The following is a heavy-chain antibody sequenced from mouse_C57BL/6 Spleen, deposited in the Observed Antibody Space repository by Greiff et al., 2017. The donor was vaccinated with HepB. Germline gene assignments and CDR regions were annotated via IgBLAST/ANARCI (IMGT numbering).Heavy chain of an antibody. Sequence: QVQLQQSGAELVRPGASVTLSCKASGYTFTDYEMHWVKQTPVHGLEWIGAIDPETGGTAYNQKFKGKAILTADKSSSTAYMELRSLTSEDSAVYYCTGGDYYGIWYVDVWGTGTTVTVSS. J-gene: IGHJ1*03. CDR1: GYTFTDYE. V-gene: IGHV1-15*01. D-gene: IGHD1-1*01. CDR3: TGGDYYGIWYVDV. CDR2: IDPETGGT.